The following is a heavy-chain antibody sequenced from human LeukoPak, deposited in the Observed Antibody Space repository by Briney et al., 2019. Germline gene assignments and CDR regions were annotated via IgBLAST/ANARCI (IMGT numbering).Heavy chain of an antibody. J-gene: IGHJ6*03. CDR1: GGSISSYY. D-gene: IGHD2-2*02. V-gene: IGHV4-4*09. CDR2: IYTSGST. CDR3: ARHERHVRPGYCSSTSCYTGRVTYYYYMDV. Sequence: TSETLSLTCTVSGGSISSYYWSWIRQPPGKGLEWIGYIYTSGSTNYNPSLKSRVTISVDTSKNQFSLKLSSVTAADTAVYYCARHERHVRPGYCSSTSCYTGRVTYYYYMDVWGKGTTVTVSS.